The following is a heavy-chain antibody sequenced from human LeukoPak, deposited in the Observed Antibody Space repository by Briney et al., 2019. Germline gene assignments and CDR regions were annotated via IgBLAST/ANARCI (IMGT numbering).Heavy chain of an antibody. CDR2: ISVSGGST. CDR1: GFTFSSYA. D-gene: IGHD2-15*01. V-gene: IGHV3-23*01. J-gene: IGHJ4*02. CDR3: ATLRPLGYCSGGNCPLKSGYFDY. Sequence: GGSLRLSCAASGFTFSSYAMSWVRQAPGKGLEWVSAISVSGGSTYYADSVKGRFTISRDNSKNTLYLQMNSLRAEDTAVYYCATLRPLGYCSGGNCPLKSGYFDYWGQGTLVTVSS.